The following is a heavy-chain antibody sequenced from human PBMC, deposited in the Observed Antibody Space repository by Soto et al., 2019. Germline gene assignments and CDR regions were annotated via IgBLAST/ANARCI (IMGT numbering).Heavy chain of an antibody. CDR2: VNPNSGDT. CDR1: GYSFTGYY. CDR3: ARFRGVLDAFDL. J-gene: IGHJ3*01. V-gene: IGHV1-2*02. Sequence: ASVKVSCKASGYSFTGYYIHWVRQAPGQGLEWMGWVNPNSGDTDYAQKFRGRVTMTRDTSISTASMDLRSLSSDDTALYYCARFRGVLDAFDLWGQGTMVTVSS. D-gene: IGHD2-8*01.